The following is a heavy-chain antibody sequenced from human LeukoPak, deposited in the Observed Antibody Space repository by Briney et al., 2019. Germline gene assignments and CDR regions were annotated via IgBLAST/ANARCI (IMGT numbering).Heavy chain of an antibody. D-gene: IGHD1-14*01. V-gene: IGHV3-23*01. CDR1: GFTFGTYD. Sequence: GGSLRLSCTASGFTFGTYDMSWVRQAPGKGLEWVSTVRVNGRSTYYADSVKGRFTISRDDSKNTLYLQMNSLRAEDTALYYCAKPGEPSNYYFDYWGQRALVTVSS. CDR2: VRVNGRST. J-gene: IGHJ4*02. CDR3: AKPGEPSNYYFDY.